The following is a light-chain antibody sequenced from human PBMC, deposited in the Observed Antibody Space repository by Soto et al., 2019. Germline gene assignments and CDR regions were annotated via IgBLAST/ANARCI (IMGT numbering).Light chain of an antibody. J-gene: IGLJ7*01. Sequence: QSVLTQPASVSGSPGQSITISCTGTSSDVGSYKLVSWYQQHPGKAPKLMISEVSKRPSGISARCSGSKSVSTASLTISGLQAEDEADYYRCSSAGTSTHTVFRRGTQLTVL. CDR1: SSDVGSYKL. V-gene: IGLV2-23*02. CDR3: CSSAGTSTHTV. CDR2: EVS.